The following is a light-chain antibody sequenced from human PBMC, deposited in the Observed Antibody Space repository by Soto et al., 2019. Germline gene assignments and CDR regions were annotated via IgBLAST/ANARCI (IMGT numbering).Light chain of an antibody. Sequence: QLVLTQSSSASASLGSSVKLTCTLSSGHSSYIIAWHQQQPGKAPRYLMKLEGSGSYNKGSGVPDRFSGSSSGADRYLTISNLPFEDWADYYCETWDRNTHTVFGGGTKLTVL. V-gene: IGLV4-60*02. CDR1: SGHSSYI. J-gene: IGLJ3*02. CDR2: LEGSGSY. CDR3: ETWDRNTHTV.